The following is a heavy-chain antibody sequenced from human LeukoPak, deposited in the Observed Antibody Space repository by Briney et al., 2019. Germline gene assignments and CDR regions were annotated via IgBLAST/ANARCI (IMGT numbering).Heavy chain of an antibody. Sequence: SESLSLTCTVSGGSISPYYWSWIRQPAGKALEWIGRVHASGRPDYNTSLKSRVIISVDRSKNQFSLHLKSVTAADTAVYYCARGGTYGSGSDQHTTLDYWGQGTLVTVSS. CDR1: GGSISPYY. CDR2: VHASGRP. D-gene: IGHD3-10*01. J-gene: IGHJ4*02. CDR3: ARGGTYGSGSDQHTTLDY. V-gene: IGHV4-4*07.